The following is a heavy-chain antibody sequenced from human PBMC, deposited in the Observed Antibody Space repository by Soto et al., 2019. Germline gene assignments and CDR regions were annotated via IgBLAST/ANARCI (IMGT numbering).Heavy chain of an antibody. D-gene: IGHD3-3*01. CDR1: GGSISSGGYY. J-gene: IGHJ4*02. Sequence: SETLSLTCTVSGGSISSGGYYWSWIRQHPGKGLEWIGYIYYSGSTYYNPSLKSRVTISVDTSKNQFSLKLSSVTAADTAVYYCARASDISITIFGVVGGHFDYWGQGTLVTVSS. CDR3: ARASDISITIFGVVGGHFDY. CDR2: IYYSGST. V-gene: IGHV4-31*03.